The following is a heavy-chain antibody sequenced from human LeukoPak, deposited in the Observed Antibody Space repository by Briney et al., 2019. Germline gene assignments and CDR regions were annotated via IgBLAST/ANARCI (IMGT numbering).Heavy chain of an antibody. D-gene: IGHD5-24*01. V-gene: IGHV4-59*08. CDR3: ARQEEMATIRAWFDP. CDR1: GGSISTYY. Sequence: SKTLSLTCTVSGGSISTYYWGWIRQPPGKQLEWIGYVYYSGSTDYNPSLKSRVTMSLDTSKNQFSLNLSSVTAADTAVYYCARQEEMATIRAWFDPWGQGTLVTVSS. CDR2: VYYSGST. J-gene: IGHJ5*02.